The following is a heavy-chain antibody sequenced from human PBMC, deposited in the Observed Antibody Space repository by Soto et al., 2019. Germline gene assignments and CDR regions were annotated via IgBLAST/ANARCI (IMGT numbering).Heavy chain of an antibody. Sequence: PGGSLRLSCGASGFTLSDHWMHWVRQRPGKGLVWVSRIYTTTNYADSVKGRFIISRDNAKNTLYLQMNGLRDEDTAVYYCLRGASGYGNFDYWGRGTLVTVSS. V-gene: IGHV3-74*01. D-gene: IGHD5-12*01. CDR2: IYTTT. J-gene: IGHJ4*02. CDR3: LRGASGYGNFDY. CDR1: GFTLSDHW.